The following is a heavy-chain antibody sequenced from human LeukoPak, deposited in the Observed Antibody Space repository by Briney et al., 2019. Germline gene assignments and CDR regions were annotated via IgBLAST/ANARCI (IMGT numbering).Heavy chain of an antibody. CDR1: GFTFSSYS. J-gene: IGHJ4*02. D-gene: IGHD3-3*01. V-gene: IGHV3-21*01. CDR3: ARAGVVRYYFDY. Sequence: PGGSLRLSCAASGFTFSSYSMNWVRQAPGKGLEWVSSISSSSSYIYYADSVKGRFTISRDNAKSSLYLQMNSLRAEDTAVYYCARAGVVRYYFDYWGQGTLVTVSS. CDR2: ISSSSSYI.